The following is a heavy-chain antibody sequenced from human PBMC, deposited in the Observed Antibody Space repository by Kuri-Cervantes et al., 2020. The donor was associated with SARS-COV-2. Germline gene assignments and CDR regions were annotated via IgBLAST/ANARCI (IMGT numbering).Heavy chain of an antibody. CDR3: ARDSYCINGVCLLGY. Sequence: SETLSLTCTVSGGSISSGGYYWSWIRQPPGKGLEWIGYIYHSGSTYYNPSLKSRVTISVGRSKNQFSLKLSSVTAADTALYYCARDSYCINGVCLLGYWGQGTLVTVSS. J-gene: IGHJ4*02. D-gene: IGHD2-8*01. CDR1: GGSISSGGYY. V-gene: IGHV4-30-2*01. CDR2: IYHSGST.